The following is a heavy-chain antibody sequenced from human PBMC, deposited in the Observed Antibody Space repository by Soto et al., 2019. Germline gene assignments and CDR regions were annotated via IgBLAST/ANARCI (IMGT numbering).Heavy chain of an antibody. Sequence: RASVKVSCKASGYTFTSYYMHWVRQAPGQGLEWMGIINPSGGSTSYAQKFQGRVTMTRDTSTSTVYMELSSLRSEDTAVYYCARDGASTYSSSSYYYYYGMDVWGQGTTVTVSS. V-gene: IGHV1-46*01. CDR1: GYTFTSYY. J-gene: IGHJ6*02. D-gene: IGHD6-6*01. CDR2: INPSGGST. CDR3: ARDGASTYSSSSYYYYYGMDV.